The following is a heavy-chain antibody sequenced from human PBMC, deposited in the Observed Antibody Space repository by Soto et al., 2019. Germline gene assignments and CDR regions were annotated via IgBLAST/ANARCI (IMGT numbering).Heavy chain of an antibody. V-gene: IGHV2-5*02. Sequence: SGPTLVKPTQTLTLTCTFSGFSLSTSGVGVGWIRQPPGKALEWLALIYWDDDKRYSPSLKSRLTITKDTSKNQVVLTMTNMDPVDTATYYCAHLYGDYVFYGSAWYFQHWGQGTLVTVSS. J-gene: IGHJ1*01. CDR2: IYWDDDK. D-gene: IGHD4-17*01. CDR1: GFSLSTSGVG. CDR3: AHLYGDYVFYGSAWYFQH.